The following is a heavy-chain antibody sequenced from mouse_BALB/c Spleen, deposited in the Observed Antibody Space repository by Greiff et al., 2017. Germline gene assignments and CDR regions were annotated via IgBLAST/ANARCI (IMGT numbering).Heavy chain of an antibody. J-gene: IGHJ3*01. CDR2: IYPGNSDT. D-gene: IGHD1-1*01. CDR3: KGGGSSYEAWFAY. CDR1: GYTFTSYW. Sequence: EVQLQQSGTVLARPGASVKMSCKASGYTFTSYWMHWVKQRPGQGLEWIGAIYPGNSDTSYNQKFKGKAKLTAVTSTSTAYMELSSLTNEDSAVYYCKGGGSSYEAWFAYWGQGTLVTVSA. V-gene: IGHV1-5*01.